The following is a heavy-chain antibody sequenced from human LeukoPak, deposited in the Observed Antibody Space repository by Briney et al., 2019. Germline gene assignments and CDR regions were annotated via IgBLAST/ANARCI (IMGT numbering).Heavy chain of an antibody. Sequence: GGTLRLSYAVSGVTFSSYDMSWVRQAPGRGLEWVSYSSSSGSTIYYADSVKGRFTISRDNAKNSLYLQMNSLRAEDTAVYYCAELGITMIGGVWGKGTTVTISS. CDR1: GVTFSSYD. CDR3: AELGITMIGGV. V-gene: IGHV3-48*03. J-gene: IGHJ6*03. D-gene: IGHD3-10*02. CDR2: SSSSGSTI.